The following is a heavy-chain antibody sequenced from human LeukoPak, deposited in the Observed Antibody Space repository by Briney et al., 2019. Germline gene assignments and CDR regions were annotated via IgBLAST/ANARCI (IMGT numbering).Heavy chain of an antibody. CDR1: GSSFRSYW. V-gene: IGHV3-7*03. Sequence: PGGSLRPSCAASGSSFRSYWMSWVRQAPGKGLEWVANINQDGSEKYYVDSAKGRFTISRDNAKNSLSLQMISLRDEDTALYYCARDGHPFDWWGQGTQVTVSS. J-gene: IGHJ4*02. CDR3: ARDGHPFDW. CDR2: INQDGSEK.